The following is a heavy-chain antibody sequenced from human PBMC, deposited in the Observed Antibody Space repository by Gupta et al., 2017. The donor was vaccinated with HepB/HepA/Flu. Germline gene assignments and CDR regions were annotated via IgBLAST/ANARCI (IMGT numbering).Heavy chain of an antibody. CDR1: GFIYSNHW. D-gene: IGHD4/OR15-4a*01. CDR2: IKRDGSDI. V-gene: IGHV3-7*01. J-gene: IGHJ4*02. CDR3: ARGPNYGDRTDYFDY. Sequence: EVQLVESGGGLVQPGGSLRLSCAASGFIYSNHWRSWVRKTPGKGLEWVACIKRDGSDISYVDSVRGRFTISRDNAKSSLYLQINSLRAEDTAVYFCARGPNYGDRTDYFDYWGQGTLVTVSS.